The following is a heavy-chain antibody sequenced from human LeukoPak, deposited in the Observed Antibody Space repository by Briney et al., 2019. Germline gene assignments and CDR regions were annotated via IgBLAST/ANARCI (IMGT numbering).Heavy chain of an antibody. Sequence: SGGSLRLSCAASGFTFSSYSMNWVRQAPGKGLEWVSSISSSSSYIYYADSVKGRFTISRDNAKNSLYQQMNSLRAEDTALYYSVTDGDKWNDFEYWGQGTLVTVSP. D-gene: IGHD1-1*01. CDR3: VTDGDKWNDFEY. J-gene: IGHJ4*02. V-gene: IGHV3-21*01. CDR2: ISSSSSYI. CDR1: GFTFSSYS.